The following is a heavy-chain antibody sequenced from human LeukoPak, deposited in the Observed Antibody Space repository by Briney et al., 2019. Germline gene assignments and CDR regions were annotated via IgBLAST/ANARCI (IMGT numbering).Heavy chain of an antibody. V-gene: IGHV4-4*07. J-gene: IGHJ5*02. Sequence: SETLSLTCTVSGGSISSYYWSWIRQPAGEGLEWIGRIYSSGNTNYNPSLKSRVTLSVDTSKNQFSLKLSSVTAADTAVYYCARDGRQVPFDPWGQGTLVTVSS. CDR1: GGSISSYY. D-gene: IGHD2-2*01. CDR2: IYSSGNT. CDR3: ARDGRQVPFDP.